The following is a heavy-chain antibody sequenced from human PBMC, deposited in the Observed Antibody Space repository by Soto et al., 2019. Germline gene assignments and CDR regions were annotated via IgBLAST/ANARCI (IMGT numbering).Heavy chain of an antibody. CDR2: SDGDRGET. Sequence: ASVKVSCKVSGYTLTELSMHWVRQAPGKGLEWMGGSDGDRGETNYAQKFQERVTITRDTSTSTAYMKLSSLRSEDTAVYYCAALEAAVLLWFGEEYGMDVWGQGTTVTVSS. J-gene: IGHJ6*02. CDR1: GYTLTELS. CDR3: AALEAAVLLWFGEEYGMDV. V-gene: IGHV1-24*01. D-gene: IGHD3-10*01.